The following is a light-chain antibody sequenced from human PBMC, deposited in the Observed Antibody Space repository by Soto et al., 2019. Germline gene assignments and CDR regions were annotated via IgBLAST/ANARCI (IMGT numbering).Light chain of an antibody. V-gene: IGKV1-5*03. Sequence: DSQMTQSPSTLSASGGDGVTSTCRASQIIGSLLAWDQQKPGKAPKLLIYKATNLQSGVPSRFSGSGSGTDCSLTISSLQPEDSATYFCQQYNDFQYTFGPGTKLEL. CDR2: KAT. CDR3: QQYNDFQYT. CDR1: QIIGSL. J-gene: IGKJ2*01.